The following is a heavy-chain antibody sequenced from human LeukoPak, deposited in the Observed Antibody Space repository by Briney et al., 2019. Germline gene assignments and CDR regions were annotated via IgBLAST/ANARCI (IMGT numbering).Heavy chain of an antibody. Sequence: PGGSLRLSCAVSGFTVSSNYINWVRQAPGKGLEWVSVIYGGGGTYYADSVKGRFTISRENIKNTVYLQMNSLRAEDTAVYYCARWGGDIVVVPAANNWLDPWGQGTLVTVSS. D-gene: IGHD2-2*01. J-gene: IGHJ5*02. CDR3: ARWGGDIVVVPAANNWLDP. CDR1: GFTVSSNY. V-gene: IGHV3-66*01. CDR2: IYGGGGT.